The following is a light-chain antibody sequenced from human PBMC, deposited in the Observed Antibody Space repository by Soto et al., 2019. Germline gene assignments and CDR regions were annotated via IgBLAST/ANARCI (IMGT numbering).Light chain of an antibody. CDR1: RSLSSSS. Sequence: EIVLTQSPGTLSLSPGERAALSCRASRSLSSSSLAWYQQKPGHSPALLIYGASRRAAGVPARFSASHSGPDFTLTISGLEPEDFAVYSCQQYDTTPWTFGQGTRVESK. V-gene: IGKV3-20*01. CDR2: GAS. J-gene: IGKJ1*01. CDR3: QQYDTTPWT.